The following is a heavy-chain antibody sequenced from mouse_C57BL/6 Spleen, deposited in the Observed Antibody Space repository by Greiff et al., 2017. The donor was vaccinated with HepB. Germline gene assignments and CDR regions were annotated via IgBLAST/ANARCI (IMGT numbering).Heavy chain of an antibody. Sequence: VQLQQPGAELVRPGTSVKLSCKASGYTFTSYWMHWVKQRPGQGLEWIGNINPSNGGTNYNEKFKSKATLTVDKSSSTAYMQLSSLTSEDSAVYYCARGGYYDYDFDYWGQGTTLTVSS. J-gene: IGHJ2*01. D-gene: IGHD2-4*01. CDR1: GYTFTSYW. CDR2: INPSNGGT. V-gene: IGHV1-53*01. CDR3: ARGGYYDYDFDY.